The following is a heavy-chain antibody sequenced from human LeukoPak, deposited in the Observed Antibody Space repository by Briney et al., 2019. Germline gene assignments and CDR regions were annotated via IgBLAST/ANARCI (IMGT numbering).Heavy chain of an antibody. D-gene: IGHD2-2*01. CDR2: INPNSGGT. Sequence: ASVKVSCKASGYTFTSYYMHWVRQAPGQGLEWMGIINPNSGGTNYAQKFQGRVTMTRDTSISTAYMELSRLRSDDTAVYYCERRDVVVPAAMSPNYFDYWGQGTLVTVSS. CDR3: ERRDVVVPAAMSPNYFDY. CDR1: GYTFTSYY. J-gene: IGHJ4*02. V-gene: IGHV1-2*02.